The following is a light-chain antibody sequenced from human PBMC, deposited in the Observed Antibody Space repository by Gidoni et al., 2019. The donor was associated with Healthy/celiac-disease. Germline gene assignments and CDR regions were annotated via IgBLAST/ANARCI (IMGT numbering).Light chain of an antibody. J-gene: IGKJ1*01. Sequence: EIVLTQSPGTLSLSPRERATLSCRASQSVSSSYLAWYQQKPGQAPRLLIYGASSRATGIPDRFSGSGSGTDFTLTISRLEPEDFAVYYCQQYGSSPLTFXXXTKVEIK. CDR2: GAS. CDR1: QSVSSSY. V-gene: IGKV3-20*01. CDR3: QQYGSSPLT.